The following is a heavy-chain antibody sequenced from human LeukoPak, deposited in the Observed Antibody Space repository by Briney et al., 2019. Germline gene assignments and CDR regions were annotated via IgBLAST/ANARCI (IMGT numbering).Heavy chain of an antibody. CDR3: ARDLGYCSSTSCYTEYFQH. CDR2: IIPIFGTA. J-gene: IGHJ1*01. D-gene: IGHD2-2*02. CDR1: GGTFSSYA. V-gene: IGHV1-69*01. Sequence: SVKVSCKASGGTFSSYAISWVRQAPGQGLEWMGGIIPIFGTANYAQKFQGRVTITADESTSTAYMELSSLRSEDTAVYYCARDLGYCSSTSCYTEYFQHWGQGTLVTVSS.